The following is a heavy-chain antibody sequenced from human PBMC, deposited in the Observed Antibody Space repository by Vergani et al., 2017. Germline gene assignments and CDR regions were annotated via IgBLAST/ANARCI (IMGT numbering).Heavy chain of an antibody. D-gene: IGHD3-10*01. CDR1: GFTFNQYG. CDR3: ARDLRVLYNGFDR. CDR2: TWYDGNNK. Sequence: QVQLVESGGGVVQPGRSLRLSCAASGFTFNQYGMHWVRQAPGKGLEWVAVTWYDGNNKQYADSVKGRFTISRDNSKSTMYLQMNSLRDEDTGVYYCARDLRVLYNGFDRWGQGTLVTVSS. J-gene: IGHJ5*02. V-gene: IGHV3-33*01.